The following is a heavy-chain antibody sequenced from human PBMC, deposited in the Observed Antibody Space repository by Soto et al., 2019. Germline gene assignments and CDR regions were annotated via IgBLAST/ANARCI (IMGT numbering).Heavy chain of an antibody. CDR2: IYYSGST. V-gene: IGHV4-61*01. CDR1: GGSVSSGSYY. J-gene: IGHJ4*02. D-gene: IGHD5-12*01. Sequence: QVQLQESGPGLVKPSETLSLTCTVSGGSVSSGSYYWSWIRQPPGKGLEWIGYIYYSGSTNYNPSLKSRVTISVDTSKNQFSLNLSSVTAADTAVYYCARQRRSGTDFDYWGQGTLVTVSS. CDR3: ARQRRSGTDFDY.